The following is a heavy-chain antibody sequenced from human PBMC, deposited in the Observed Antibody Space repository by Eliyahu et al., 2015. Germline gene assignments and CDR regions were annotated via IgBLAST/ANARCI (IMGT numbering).Heavy chain of an antibody. CDR2: IWYDGSNK. CDR3: ARDGAPERFGENFDY. J-gene: IGHJ4*02. D-gene: IGHD3-10*01. Sequence: ASGFTFSSYGMHWVRQAPGKGLEWVAVIWYDGSNKYYADSVKGRFTISRDNSKNTLYLQMNSLRAEDTAVYYCARDGAPERFGENFDYWGQGTLVTVSS. V-gene: IGHV3-33*01. CDR1: GFTFSSYG.